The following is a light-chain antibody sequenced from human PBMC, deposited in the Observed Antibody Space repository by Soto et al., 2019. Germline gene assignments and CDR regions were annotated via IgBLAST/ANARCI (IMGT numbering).Light chain of an antibody. Sequence: IQVAQSPPSLSASVGDTVTITCRASQDIRNDLGWYQQKPGRAPKLLIYGASNLQSGVPSRFSGSVSGTDFTLTISSLQPEDFATYYCLQYYNFPQTFGQGTKVEIK. V-gene: IGKV1-6*01. J-gene: IGKJ1*01. CDR2: GAS. CDR3: LQYYNFPQT. CDR1: QDIRND.